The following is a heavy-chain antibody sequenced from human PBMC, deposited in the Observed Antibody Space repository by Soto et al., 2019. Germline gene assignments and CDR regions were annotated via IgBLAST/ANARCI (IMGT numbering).Heavy chain of an antibody. CDR2: IRSKAYGGTT. D-gene: IGHD6-19*01. CDR1: GFTFGDYA. Sequence: EVQLVESGGGLVQPGRSLRLSCTASGFTFGDYAMSWVRQAPGKGLEWVGFIRSKAYGGTTEYAASVKGRFTISRDDYKSIAYLQMNSLKTEDTAVYYCGIGLAYFDYWGQGTLVTVSS. CDR3: GIGLAYFDY. J-gene: IGHJ4*02. V-gene: IGHV3-49*04.